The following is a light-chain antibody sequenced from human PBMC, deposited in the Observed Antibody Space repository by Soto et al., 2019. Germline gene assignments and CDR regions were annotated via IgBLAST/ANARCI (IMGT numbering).Light chain of an antibody. J-gene: IGKJ1*01. CDR2: AAS. V-gene: IGKV1-39*01. CDR1: QGISTY. Sequence: DIQITQSPSSLSASVGDRVTITFRASQGISTYLNWYQQRPGKAPKLLIYAASILQSGVPSRFSGSGSGTDFSLTVSSLQPEDFATYYCQQSYSTPPWTFGQGTKVDIK. CDR3: QQSYSTPPWT.